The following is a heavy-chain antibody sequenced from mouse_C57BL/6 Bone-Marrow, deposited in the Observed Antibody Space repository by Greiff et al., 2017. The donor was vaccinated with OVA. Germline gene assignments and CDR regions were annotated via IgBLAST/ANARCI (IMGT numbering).Heavy chain of an antibody. CDR2: IDPETGGT. J-gene: IGHJ2*01. Sequence: QVHVKQSGAELVRPGASVTLSCKASGYTFTDYEMHWVKQTPVHGLEWIGAIDPETGGTAYNQKFKGKAILTADKSSSTAYMELRSLTSEDSAVYYCTGGYERDYWGQGTTLTVSS. CDR1: GYTFTDYE. D-gene: IGHD3-2*02. CDR3: TGGYERDY. V-gene: IGHV1-15*01.